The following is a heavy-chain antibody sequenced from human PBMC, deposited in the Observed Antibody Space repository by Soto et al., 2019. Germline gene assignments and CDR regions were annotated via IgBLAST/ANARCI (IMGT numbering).Heavy chain of an antibody. Sequence: QVQLVQSGAEVKKPGSSVKVSCKASGGTFSSYAISWVRQAPGQGLEWMGGIIPIFGTANYAQKFQGRVTITADESTSTAYMELSSLRSEDTAVYYCARSNDFWSGPLYYGMDVWGQGTTVTVSS. CDR3: ARSNDFWSGPLYYGMDV. CDR1: GGTFSSYA. V-gene: IGHV1-69*12. CDR2: IIPIFGTA. J-gene: IGHJ6*02. D-gene: IGHD3-3*01.